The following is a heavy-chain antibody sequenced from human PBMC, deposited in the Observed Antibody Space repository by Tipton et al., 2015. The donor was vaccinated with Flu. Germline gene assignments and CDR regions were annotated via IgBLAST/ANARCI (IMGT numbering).Heavy chain of an antibody. CDR2: IYSGGST. Sequence: SLRLSCAASGFSVSRNYMSWVRQAPGKALEWVSVIYSGGSTDYADSVKGRFTISRDNSKNTLYLQMNSLRAEDTAVYYCGTYCGGDCYRAPIYYYGLDVWGQGTTVTASS. CDR3: GTYCGGDCYRAPIYYYGLDV. CDR1: GFSVSRNY. J-gene: IGHJ6*02. V-gene: IGHV3-53*01. D-gene: IGHD2-21*02.